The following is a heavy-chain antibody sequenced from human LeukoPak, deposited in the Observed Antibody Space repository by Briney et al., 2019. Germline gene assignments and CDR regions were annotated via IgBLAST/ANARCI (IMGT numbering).Heavy chain of an antibody. CDR2: ISGGGGST. V-gene: IGHV3-23*01. CDR3: AKHACSGGSCYPTSGYYFDY. J-gene: IGHJ4*02. D-gene: IGHD2-15*01. Sequence: GGSLRLSCAASGFTFSSYAMTWVRQSPGKGLEWVSAISGGGGSTYYAGSVKGRFTISRVNSKNTLYLQMNSLRAEDTAVYYCAKHACSGGSCYPTSGYYFDYWGPGTLVTVSS. CDR1: GFTFSSYA.